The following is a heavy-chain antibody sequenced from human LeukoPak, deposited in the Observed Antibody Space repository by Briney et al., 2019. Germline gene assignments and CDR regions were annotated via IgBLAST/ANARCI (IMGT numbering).Heavy chain of an antibody. J-gene: IGHJ4*02. Sequence: PGGSLRLSCAASGFTFSSYAMSWVRQAPGKGLEWVSLISATATYYADSVKGRFTISRDISRNTLYLQMNSLRADDTAVYYCAKGQGSGSYPLDDWGQGTLVTVSS. CDR2: ISATAT. V-gene: IGHV3-23*01. CDR3: AKGQGSGSYPLDD. CDR1: GFTFSSYA. D-gene: IGHD3-16*02.